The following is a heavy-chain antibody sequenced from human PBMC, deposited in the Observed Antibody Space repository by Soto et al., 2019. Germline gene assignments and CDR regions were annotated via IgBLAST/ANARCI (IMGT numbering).Heavy chain of an antibody. CDR2: YHSGGST. CDR1: GVSLNTADTW. CDR3: VRSRQMESGNDYGLDV. Sequence: QVQLQESGSGLVKPSQSLSLTCTVSGVSLNTADTWWCWIRQSPGKGLEFIGYYHSGGSTYYDASFSSRVIISEDTSNSQFSLKFSSVTVADTTVYFSVRSRQMESGNDYGLDVWGQGTTVTVSS. V-gene: IGHV4-30-4*01. D-gene: IGHD1-1*01. J-gene: IGHJ6*02.